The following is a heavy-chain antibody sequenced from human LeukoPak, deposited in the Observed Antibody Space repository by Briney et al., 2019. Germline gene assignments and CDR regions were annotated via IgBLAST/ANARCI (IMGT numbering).Heavy chain of an antibody. J-gene: IGHJ3*02. D-gene: IGHD2-15*01. V-gene: IGHV3-74*01. CDR1: GFTFSTYW. CDR2: INSDGSTT. CDR3: ARGGGGWAFDI. Sequence: EGSLRLSCAASGFTFSTYWMHWVRQAPGKGLVWVSRINSDGSTTSYADSVKGRFTISRDNAKNTLYLQMNSLRAEDTAVYYGARGGGGWAFDIWGQGTMVTVSS.